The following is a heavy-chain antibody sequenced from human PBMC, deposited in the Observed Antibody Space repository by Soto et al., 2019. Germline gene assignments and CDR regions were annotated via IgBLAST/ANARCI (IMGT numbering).Heavy chain of an antibody. CDR1: GFTFSSYA. V-gene: IGHV3-23*01. CDR2: ISGSGGST. J-gene: IGHJ4*02. Sequence: GGSLRLSCAASGFTFSSYAMSWVRQAPGKGLEWVSAISGSGGSTYYADSVKGRFTISRDNSKNTLYLQMNSLRAEDTAVFYCAKGYSSGWYLLDYWGQGTLVTVSS. CDR3: AKGYSSGWYLLDY. D-gene: IGHD6-19*01.